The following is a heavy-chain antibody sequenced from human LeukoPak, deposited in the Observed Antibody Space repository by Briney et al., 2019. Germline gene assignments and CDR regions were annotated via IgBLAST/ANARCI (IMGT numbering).Heavy chain of an antibody. CDR1: GFTFNNYW. V-gene: IGHV3-7*01. CDR3: SKSGGPGSWGGFE. D-gene: IGHD3-10*01. Sequence: PGGSLRLSCAASGFTFNNYWMSWVRQAPGKGLEWVAHIKQDGNEKYYVDSVNGRFTISRDNAKNSLYLQMNSLRAEDTAVYYCSKSGGPGSWGGFEWGQGTLVTVYS. CDR2: IKQDGNEK. J-gene: IGHJ4*02.